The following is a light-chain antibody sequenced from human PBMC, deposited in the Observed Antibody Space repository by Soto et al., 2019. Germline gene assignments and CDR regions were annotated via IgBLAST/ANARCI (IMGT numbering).Light chain of an antibody. CDR2: DAS. CDR1: QSVGNF. V-gene: IGKV3-11*01. J-gene: IGKJ3*01. Sequence: ALTQSPATLSLSPGERATLSCRASQSVGNFLTWYQQKPGQPPTLLIYDASIRAAGFPARFSGSVSGTDFTLTISSLETGDYAVYYCQHRHNFGPGTKVDLK. CDR3: QHRHN.